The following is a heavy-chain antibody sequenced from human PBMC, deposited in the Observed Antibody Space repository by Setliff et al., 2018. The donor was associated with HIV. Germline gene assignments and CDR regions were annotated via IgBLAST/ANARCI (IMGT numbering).Heavy chain of an antibody. V-gene: IGHV3-7*03. J-gene: IGHJ4*02. D-gene: IGHD6-6*01. Sequence: PGGSLRLSCAASGFSVSTYWMNWVRQAPGKGLEWVANIEKDGSEKYYVDSVKGRSTISRDNAKNSLYLQMNSLRAEDTAVYYCARGHYSSSSGWGQGALVTVSS. CDR1: GFSVSTYW. CDR2: IEKDGSEK. CDR3: ARGHYSSSSG.